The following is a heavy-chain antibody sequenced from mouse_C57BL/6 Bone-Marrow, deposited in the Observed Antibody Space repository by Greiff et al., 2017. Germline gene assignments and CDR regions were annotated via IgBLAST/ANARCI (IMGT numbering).Heavy chain of an antibody. CDR3: ARTLYYDLDYYAMDY. CDR1: GYAFTNYL. V-gene: IGHV1-54*01. D-gene: IGHD2-4*01. J-gene: IGHJ4*01. Sequence: VQLQQSGAELVRPGTSVKVSCKASGYAFTNYLIEWVKQRPGQGLEWIGVINPGSGGTNYNEKFQGKATLTADKSSSTAYMQLSSLTSEDSAVYFCARTLYYDLDYYAMDYWGQGTSVTVSS. CDR2: INPGSGGT.